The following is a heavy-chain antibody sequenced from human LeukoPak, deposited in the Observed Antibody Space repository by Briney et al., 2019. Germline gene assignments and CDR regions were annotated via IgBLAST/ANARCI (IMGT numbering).Heavy chain of an antibody. CDR2: MNPNSGNT. Sequence: ASVKVSCKASGYTFTSYDINWVRQATGQGLEWMGWMNPNSGNTGYAQKFQGRVTMTRNTSISTAYMELSSLRAEDTAVYYCARVQSVLLWFGNTPDAFDIWGQGTMVTVSS. D-gene: IGHD3-10*01. V-gene: IGHV1-8*01. J-gene: IGHJ3*02. CDR1: GYTFTSYD. CDR3: ARVQSVLLWFGNTPDAFDI.